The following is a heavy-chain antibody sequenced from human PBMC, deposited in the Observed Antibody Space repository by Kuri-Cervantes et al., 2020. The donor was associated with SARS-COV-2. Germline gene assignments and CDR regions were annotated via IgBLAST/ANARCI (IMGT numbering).Heavy chain of an antibody. Sequence: GGSLRLSCAASGFTFSDYYMSWIRQAPGKGLEGVSYISSSGSTIYYADSVKGRFTISRDNAKNSLYLQMNSLRAEDTAVYYCAKDGLAAAGLHYYYYYSMDVWGQGTTVTVSS. CDR3: AKDGLAAAGLHYYYYYSMDV. CDR1: GFTFSDYY. V-gene: IGHV3-11*01. J-gene: IGHJ6*02. D-gene: IGHD6-13*01. CDR2: ISSSGSTI.